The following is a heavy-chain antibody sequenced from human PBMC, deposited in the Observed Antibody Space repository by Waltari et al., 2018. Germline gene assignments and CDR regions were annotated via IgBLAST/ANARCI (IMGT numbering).Heavy chain of an antibody. Sequence: EVQLLESGGGLVQPGGSLRLSCAASGFTFSSYAMSWVRQAPGKGLEWVSAISGSGGSTYYADSVKGRFTISGDNSKITLYLQMNSLRAEDTAVYYCAKDLYYYDSSGLADAFDIWGQGTMVTVSS. V-gene: IGHV3-23*01. CDR2: ISGSGGST. J-gene: IGHJ3*02. D-gene: IGHD3-22*01. CDR1: GFTFSSYA. CDR3: AKDLYYYDSSGLADAFDI.